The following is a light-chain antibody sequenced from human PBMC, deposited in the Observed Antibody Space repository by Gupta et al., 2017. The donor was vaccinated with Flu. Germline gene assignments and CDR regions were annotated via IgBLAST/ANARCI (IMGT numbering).Light chain of an antibody. V-gene: IGKV2-28*01. CDR2: LGS. J-gene: IGKJ1*01. CDR3: MQSLHTPRT. CDR1: QSLLHFNGFNY. Sequence: EIVMTQSPLSLPVPPGEPASISCRSSQSLLHFNGFNYLEWYLQKPGQSPQLLIYLGSNRASGVPDRFSGSGSGTDFTLRISRMEAEDVGIYYCMQSLHTPRTFGQGTKVEIK.